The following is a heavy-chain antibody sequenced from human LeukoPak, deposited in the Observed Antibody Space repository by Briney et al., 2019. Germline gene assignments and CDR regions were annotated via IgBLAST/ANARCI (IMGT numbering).Heavy chain of an antibody. CDR2: IRSKTYGETP. J-gene: IGHJ4*02. D-gene: IGHD1-26*01. V-gene: IGHV3-49*03. Sequence: GGSLRPSCTASGFTFGDYSMSWFRQAPGKGLEWVGFIRSKTYGETPEYAASGKGRFSIPRDDSKRVAYLQMNSLKTEDTALYYCTRIGSGVRGSYTFDYWGQGTLVTVSS. CDR1: GFTFGDYS. CDR3: TRIGSGVRGSYTFDY.